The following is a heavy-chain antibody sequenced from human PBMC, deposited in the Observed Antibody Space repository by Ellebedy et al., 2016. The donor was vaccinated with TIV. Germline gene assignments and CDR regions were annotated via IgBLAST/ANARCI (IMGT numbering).Heavy chain of an antibody. Sequence: MPSETLSLTCTVSGGSISSYYWSRIRQPPGKGLEWIGYIYYSGSTNYNPSLKSRVTISVDTSKNQFSLKLSSVTAADTAVYYCATFRANIAVATSWFDPWGQGTLVTVSS. D-gene: IGHD6-19*01. CDR1: GGSISSYY. V-gene: IGHV4-59*12. CDR2: IYYSGST. J-gene: IGHJ5*02. CDR3: ATFRANIAVATSWFDP.